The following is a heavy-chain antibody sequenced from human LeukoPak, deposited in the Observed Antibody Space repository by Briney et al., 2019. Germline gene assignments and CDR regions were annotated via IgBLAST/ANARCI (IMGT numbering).Heavy chain of an antibody. CDR1: GGTFSSYA. CDR3: AREESDRSYYYYYMDV. CDR2: IIPIFGTA. D-gene: IGHD2-21*02. V-gene: IGHV1-69*05. J-gene: IGHJ6*03. Sequence: ASVKVSCKASGGTFSSYAISWVPQAPGQGLEWMGRIIPIFGTANYAQKFQGRVTITTDESTSTAYMELSSLRSEDTDVYYCAREESDRSYYYYYMDVWGKGTTVTVSS.